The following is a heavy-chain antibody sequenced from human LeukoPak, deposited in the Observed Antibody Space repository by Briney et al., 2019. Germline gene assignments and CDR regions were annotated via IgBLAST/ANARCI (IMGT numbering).Heavy chain of an antibody. CDR3: AKGVSSWYPPHFDY. CDR2: ISYDGSNK. Sequence: PGGSLRLSCAASGFTFSSYGMHWVRQAPGKGLEWVAVISYDGSNKYYAESVKGRFTISRDNPKNTLYLQMNSLRAEDTAVYYCAKGVSSWYPPHFDYWGQGTLITVSS. D-gene: IGHD6-13*01. J-gene: IGHJ4*02. CDR1: GFTFSSYG. V-gene: IGHV3-30*18.